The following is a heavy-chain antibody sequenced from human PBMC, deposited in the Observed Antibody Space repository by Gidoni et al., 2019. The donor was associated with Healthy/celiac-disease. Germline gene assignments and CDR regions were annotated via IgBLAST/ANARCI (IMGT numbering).Heavy chain of an antibody. V-gene: IGHV1-69*01. D-gene: IGHD3-22*01. Sequence: QVQLVQSGAEVKKPGSSVKVSCKASGGTFSSYAISWVRQAPGQGLEWMGGIIPIFGTANYAQKFQGRVTITADESTSTAYMELSSLRSEDTAVYYCASQPLGYYYDSGWFDPWGQGTLVTVSS. J-gene: IGHJ5*02. CDR3: ASQPLGYYYDSGWFDP. CDR2: IIPIFGTA. CDR1: GGTFSSYA.